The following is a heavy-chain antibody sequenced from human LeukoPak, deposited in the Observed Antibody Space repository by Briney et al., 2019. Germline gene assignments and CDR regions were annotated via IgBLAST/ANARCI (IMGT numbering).Heavy chain of an antibody. J-gene: IGHJ4*02. V-gene: IGHV3-7*01. CDR1: GFTFSSYW. Sequence: PPGGSLRLSCAASGFTFSSYWMSWVRQAPGKGLEWVANIKKDGGEKYYVDSVKGRFTISRDNAKNSLYLQMNSLRAEDTAVYYCARDLHYGSADYWGQGTLVTVSS. CDR2: IKKDGGEK. CDR3: ARDLHYGSADY. D-gene: IGHD3-10*01.